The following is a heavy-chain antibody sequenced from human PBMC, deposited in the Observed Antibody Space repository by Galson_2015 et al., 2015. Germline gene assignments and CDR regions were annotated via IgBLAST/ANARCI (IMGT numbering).Heavy chain of an antibody. CDR2: IYSGGST. CDR1: GFTFSDYY. J-gene: IGHJ4*02. V-gene: IGHV3-53*01. CDR3: ARDHYYGDYIDY. D-gene: IGHD4-17*01. Sequence: SLRLSCAASGFTFSDYYMSWVRQAPGKGLEWVSVIYSGGSTYYADSVKGRFTISRDNSKNTLYLQMNSLRAEDTAVYYCARDHYYGDYIDYWGQGTLVTVSS.